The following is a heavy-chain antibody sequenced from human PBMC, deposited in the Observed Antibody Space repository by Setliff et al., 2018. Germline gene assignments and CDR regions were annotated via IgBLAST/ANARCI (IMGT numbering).Heavy chain of an antibody. J-gene: IGHJ4*02. V-gene: IGHV3-7*01. Sequence: GGSLRLSCAASGFTFSTFWMSWVRQAPGKGLEWVANIKQDGSETYYVDSVKGRFTISRDNAKNSLYLQVNSLRAEDTAVYYCARDYYDSSGYYDYFDYWGQGTLVTVSS. CDR3: ARDYYDSSGYYDYFDY. CDR2: IKQDGSET. CDR1: GFTFSTFW. D-gene: IGHD3-22*01.